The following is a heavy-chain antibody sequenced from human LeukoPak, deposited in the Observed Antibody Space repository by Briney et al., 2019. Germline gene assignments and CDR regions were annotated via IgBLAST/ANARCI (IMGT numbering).Heavy chain of an antibody. D-gene: IGHD3-10*01. Sequence: SETLSLTCTVSGGSISSGGYYWSWIRQPPGKGLEWIGSIYYSGSTYYNPSLKSRVTISVDTSKNQFSLKLSSVTAADTAVYYCATRGTMVRGVILELDYWGQGTLVTVSS. CDR3: ATRGTMVRGVILELDY. J-gene: IGHJ4*02. CDR2: IYYSGST. CDR1: GGSISSGGYY. V-gene: IGHV4-39*01.